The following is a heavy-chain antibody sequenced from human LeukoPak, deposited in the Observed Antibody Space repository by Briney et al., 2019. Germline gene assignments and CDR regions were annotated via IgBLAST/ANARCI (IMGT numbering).Heavy chain of an antibody. CDR2: IFHSGSS. CDR3: ARELWFVNAPGSWLDP. V-gene: IGHV4-30-2*01. Sequence: SQTLSLTCTVSGDSISSGDYSWSWLRQPSGKGLEWIGYIFHSGSSYYNPSLRSRVTISVDRSRNQFSLRLTSVTAADTAVYYCARELWFVNAPGSWLDPWGQGTLVTVSS. CDR1: GDSISSGDYS. D-gene: IGHD3-10*01. J-gene: IGHJ5*02.